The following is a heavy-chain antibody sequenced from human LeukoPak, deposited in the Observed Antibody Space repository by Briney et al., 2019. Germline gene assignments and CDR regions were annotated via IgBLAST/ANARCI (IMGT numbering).Heavy chain of an antibody. J-gene: IGHJ2*01. CDR1: GYTFTGYY. D-gene: IGHD3-22*01. CDR3: ARLRDYDRYFDR. V-gene: IGHV1-2*02. Sequence: ASVKVSCKASGYTFTGYYMNWVRQAPGQGLEWMGWINPNSGGTNYAQKFQGRVTISADKSISTAYLQWSSLKASDTAMYYCARLRDYDRYFDRWGRGTLVTVSS. CDR2: INPNSGGT.